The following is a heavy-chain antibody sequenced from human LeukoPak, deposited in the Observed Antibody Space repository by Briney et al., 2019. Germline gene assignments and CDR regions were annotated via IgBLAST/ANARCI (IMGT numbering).Heavy chain of an antibody. CDR2: ISAGGETT. CDR3: AKSAWFGDAPGGDF. J-gene: IGHJ4*02. D-gene: IGHD3-10*01. CDR1: GFTFSSSA. V-gene: IGHV3-23*01. Sequence: TGGSLRLSCAASGFTFSSSAMSWVRQAPGKGLEWVSAISAGGETTYYADSLKGRFTISRDNSESILYLQMNSLRADDTALYYCAKSAWFGDAPGGDFWGQGILVTVSS.